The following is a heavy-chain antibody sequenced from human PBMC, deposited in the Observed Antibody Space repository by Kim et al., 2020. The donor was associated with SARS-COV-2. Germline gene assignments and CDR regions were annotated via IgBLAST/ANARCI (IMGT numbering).Heavy chain of an antibody. CDR3: AKEGGVYGDYGYFDY. V-gene: IGHV3-30*18. CDR1: GFTFSSYG. CDR2: ISYDGSNK. Sequence: GGSLRLSCAASGFTFSSYGMHWVRQAPGKGLEWVAVISYDGSNKYYADSVKGRFTISRDNSKNTLYLQMNSLRAEDTAVYYCAKEGGVYGDYGYFDYWGQGTLVTVSS. J-gene: IGHJ4*02. D-gene: IGHD4-17*01.